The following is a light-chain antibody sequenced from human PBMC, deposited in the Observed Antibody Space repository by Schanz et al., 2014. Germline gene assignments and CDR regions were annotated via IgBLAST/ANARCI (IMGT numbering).Light chain of an antibody. V-gene: IGKV2-28*01. Sequence: DIVMTQSPLSLPVTPGEPASISCRSSQGLLHSDGYNYLDWYLQKPGQSPQLLIFLGSNRASGAPDRFSGSGSGTDFTLKISRVEAEDIGVYYCMQGTHWPHTFGQGTKLEIK. CDR1: QGLLHSDGYNY. CDR2: LGS. J-gene: IGKJ2*01. CDR3: MQGTHWPHT.